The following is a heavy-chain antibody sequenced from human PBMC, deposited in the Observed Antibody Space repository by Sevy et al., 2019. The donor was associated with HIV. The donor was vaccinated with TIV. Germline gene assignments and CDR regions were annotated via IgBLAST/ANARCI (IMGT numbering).Heavy chain of an antibody. J-gene: IGHJ4*02. CDR3: AGYYYDSSGYYYFDY. D-gene: IGHD3-22*01. V-gene: IGHV4-4*07. Sequence: SETLSLTCTVSGGSISSYYWSWIRQPARKGLEWIGRIYTSGSTNYNPSLKSRVTMSVDTSKNQFSLKLSSVTAADTAVYYCAGYYYDSSGYYYFDYWGQGTLVTVSS. CDR1: GGSISSYY. CDR2: IYTSGST.